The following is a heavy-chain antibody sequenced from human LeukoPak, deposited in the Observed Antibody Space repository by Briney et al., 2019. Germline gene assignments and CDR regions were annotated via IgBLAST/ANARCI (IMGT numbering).Heavy chain of an antibody. CDR2: IYYSGST. J-gene: IGHJ4*02. Sequence: SETLSLTCTVSSGPISSYYCSWIRQPPGKGLEWIGYIYYSGSTNYNPSLKSRVTISVDTSKNQFSLKLSSVTAADTAVYYCARDVWGGYFDYWGQGTLVTVSS. D-gene: IGHD3-16*01. CDR1: SGPISSYY. CDR3: ARDVWGGYFDY. V-gene: IGHV4-59*01.